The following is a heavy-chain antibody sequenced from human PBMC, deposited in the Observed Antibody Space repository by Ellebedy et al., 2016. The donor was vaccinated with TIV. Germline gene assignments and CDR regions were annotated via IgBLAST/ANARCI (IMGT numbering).Heavy chain of an antibody. J-gene: IGHJ4*02. D-gene: IGHD6-13*01. V-gene: IGHV4-61*01. CDR1: GGSVSSGSYY. CDR2: IYYSGST. Sequence: SETLSLTXTVSGGSVSSGSYYWSWIRQPPGKGLEWIGYIYYSGSTNYNPSLKSRVTISVDTSKNQFSLKLSSVTAADTAVYYCARIRDMDSSSWYKAKYYFDYWGQGTLVTVSS. CDR3: ARIRDMDSSSWYKAKYYFDY.